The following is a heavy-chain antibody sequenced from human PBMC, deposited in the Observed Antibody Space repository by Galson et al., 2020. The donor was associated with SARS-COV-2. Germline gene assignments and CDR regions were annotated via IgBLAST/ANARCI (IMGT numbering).Heavy chain of an antibody. J-gene: IGHJ4*02. CDR1: GFTYSNFA. D-gene: IGHD3-22*01. CDR2: ISWDGGST. Sequence: GESLKISCAASGFTYSNFAMHWVRQAPGKGLEWVSLISWDGGSTYYADSVKGRFTISRDNSKNSLYLQMNSLRTEDTALYYCAKDIHYDSGIDYWGQGTLVTVSS. V-gene: IGHV3-43*01. CDR3: AKDIHYDSGIDY.